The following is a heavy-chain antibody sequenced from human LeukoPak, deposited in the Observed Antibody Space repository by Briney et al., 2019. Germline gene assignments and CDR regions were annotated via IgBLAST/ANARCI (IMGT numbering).Heavy chain of an antibody. CDR3: ARLLPPYYGSGSYGVDY. CDR1: GFTVSNNY. D-gene: IGHD3-10*01. V-gene: IGHV3-53*01. CDR2: IYSGGST. Sequence: GGSLRLSCAASGFTVSNNYMTWVRQAPGKGLEWLSVIYSGGSTYYADSVKGRFTISRDNSENTVFLQMNSLRAEDTAVYYCARLLPPYYGSGSYGVDYWGQGTLVTVSS. J-gene: IGHJ4*02.